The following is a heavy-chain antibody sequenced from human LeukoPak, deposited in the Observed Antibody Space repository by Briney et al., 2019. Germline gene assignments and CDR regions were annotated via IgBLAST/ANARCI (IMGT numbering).Heavy chain of an antibody. CDR3: ARDVDCSSTSCYRYYDFWSGYYSYFDY. CDR2: IYHSGST. J-gene: IGHJ4*02. D-gene: IGHD3-3*01. Sequence: PSETLSLTCTVSGGSISSYYWSWIRQPPGKGLEWIGSIYHSGSTYYNPSLKSRVTISVDTSKNQFSLKLSSVTAADTAVYYCARDVDCSSTSCYRYYDFWSGYYSYFDYWGQGTLVTVSS. CDR1: GGSISSYY. V-gene: IGHV4-38-2*02.